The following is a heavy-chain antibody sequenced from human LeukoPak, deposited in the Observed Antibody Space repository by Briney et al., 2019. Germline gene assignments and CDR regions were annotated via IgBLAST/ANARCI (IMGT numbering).Heavy chain of an antibody. D-gene: IGHD3-22*01. CDR1: GGSISSYY. V-gene: IGHV4-59*01. CDR2: IYYSGST. Sequence: SETLSLTCTVSGGSISSYYWSWIRQPPGKGLEWIGYIYYSGSTNYNPSLKSRVTISVDTSKNQFSLKLSSVTAADTAMYYCARVGYDSSGYEYFQHWGQGTLVTVSS. CDR3: ARVGYDSSGYEYFQH. J-gene: IGHJ1*01.